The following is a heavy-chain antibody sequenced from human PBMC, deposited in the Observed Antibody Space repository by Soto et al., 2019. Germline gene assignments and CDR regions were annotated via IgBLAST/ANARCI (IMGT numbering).Heavy chain of an antibody. CDR2: IVQSGDT. CDR1: GDSISNSRW. Sequence: QVQLQESGPGLVKPSGTLSLTCAVSGDSISNSRWWTWVREPPGKGLEWFGDIVQSGDTNYNPSLKSRVFISVDKSQNQFSLTVSSVTAEDAAVYYCAYSTGWYRHDVWGQGTLVTVSS. CDR3: AYSTGWYRHDV. D-gene: IGHD6-19*01. J-gene: IGHJ3*01. V-gene: IGHV4-4*02.